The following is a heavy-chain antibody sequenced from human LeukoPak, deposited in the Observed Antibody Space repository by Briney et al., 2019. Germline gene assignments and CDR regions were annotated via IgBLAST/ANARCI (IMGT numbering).Heavy chain of an antibody. J-gene: IGHJ4*02. D-gene: IGHD6-13*01. CDR1: GYILTELS. V-gene: IGHV1-24*01. CDR3: ATETTAGTLDY. CDR2: FDPEDGEK. Sequence: ASVKVSCKVSGYILTELSMHWVRQAPGKGLEWMGGFDPEDGEKIYAQKFQGRVTMTEDTSTDTAYMEPSSLRSDDTAVYHCATETTAGTLDYWGQGTLVTVSS.